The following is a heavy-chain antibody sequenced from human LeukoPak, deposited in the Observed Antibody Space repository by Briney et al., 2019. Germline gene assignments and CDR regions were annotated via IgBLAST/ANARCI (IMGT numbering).Heavy chain of an antibody. CDR3: ARGGRAVAMRRGFDY. V-gene: IGHV4-61*02. D-gene: IGHD6-19*01. CDR2: IFTRGST. CDR1: GGSISSGTYY. J-gene: IGHJ4*02. Sequence: PSQTLSLTCTVSGGSISSGTYYWSWIRQPAGKGLEWIGRIFTRGSTDYNPSLKSRVTISVDTSENQFSLKLSSVTAADTAVYYCARGGRAVAMRRGFDYWGQGTLVTVSS.